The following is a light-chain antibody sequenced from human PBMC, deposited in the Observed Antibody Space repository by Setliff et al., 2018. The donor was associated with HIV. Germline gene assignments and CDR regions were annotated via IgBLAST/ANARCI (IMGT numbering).Light chain of an antibody. Sequence: SYELTQPPSVSVAPGKTARITWGGNNIGSKSVHWYQQKPGQAPVLVIYYGSDRPSGIPERFSVSNSGTTATLTISRVDAGDGADYFCHVWDSRSDHPYVFGTWTKVTVL. CDR3: HVWDSRSDHPYV. CDR1: NIGSKS. J-gene: IGLJ1*01. CDR2: YGS. V-gene: IGLV3-21*04.